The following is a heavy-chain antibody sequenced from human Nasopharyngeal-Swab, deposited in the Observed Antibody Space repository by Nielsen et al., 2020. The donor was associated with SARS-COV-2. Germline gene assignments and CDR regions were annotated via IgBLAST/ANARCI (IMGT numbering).Heavy chain of an antibody. CDR1: GYTFTSYD. J-gene: IGHJ6*03. V-gene: IGHV1-8*01. CDR2: MNPNSGNT. D-gene: IGHD4-17*01. CDR3: ARGGYGDYLGYYHYMDV. Sequence: ASVKVSCKASGYTFTSYDINWVRQATGQGLEWMGWMNPNSGNTGYAQKFQGRVTMTRNTSISTAYMELSSLRSEDTAVYYCARGGYGDYLGYYHYMDVWGKGTTVTVSS.